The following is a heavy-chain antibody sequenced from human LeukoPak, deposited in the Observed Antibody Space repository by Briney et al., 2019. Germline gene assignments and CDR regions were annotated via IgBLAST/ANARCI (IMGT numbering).Heavy chain of an antibody. V-gene: IGHV3-9*01. CDR1: GFMFDDYA. Sequence: GGSLRLSCAASGFMFDDYAMHWVRQAPGKGLEWVSGITWNSDNIEYADSVKGRFTISRDNAKNSLYLQMNSLRAEDTALYYCARDRDPSNAFDIWGQGTMVTVSS. J-gene: IGHJ3*02. CDR2: ITWNSDNI. CDR3: ARDRDPSNAFDI.